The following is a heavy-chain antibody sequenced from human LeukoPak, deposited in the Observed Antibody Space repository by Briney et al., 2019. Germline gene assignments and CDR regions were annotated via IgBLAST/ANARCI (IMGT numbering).Heavy chain of an antibody. V-gene: IGHV4-34*01. J-gene: IGHJ4*02. CDR2: INHSGST. D-gene: IGHD1-26*01. CDR3: ARPSSSGSYYY. Sequence: SETLSLTCAVYGGSFSGYYWSWIRQPPGKGLEWIGEINHSGSTNYNPSLKSRVTISVDTSKNQFSLKLSSVTAADTAVYYCARPSSSGSYYYWGQGTLVTVS. CDR1: GGSFSGYY.